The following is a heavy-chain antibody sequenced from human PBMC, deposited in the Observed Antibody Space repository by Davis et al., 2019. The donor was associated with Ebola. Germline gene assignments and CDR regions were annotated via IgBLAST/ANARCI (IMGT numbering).Heavy chain of an antibody. CDR2: IYYSGST. V-gene: IGHV4-30-4*01. D-gene: IGHD3-10*01. CDR3: ARGPLWFGELLGN. CDR1: GGSISSGDYY. J-gene: IGHJ4*02. Sequence: PSETLSLTCTVSGGSISSGDYYWSWIRQPPGKGLEWIGYIYYSGSTYYNPSLKSRVTISVDTSKNQFSLKLSSVTAADTAVYYCARGPLWFGELLGNWGQGTLVTVSS.